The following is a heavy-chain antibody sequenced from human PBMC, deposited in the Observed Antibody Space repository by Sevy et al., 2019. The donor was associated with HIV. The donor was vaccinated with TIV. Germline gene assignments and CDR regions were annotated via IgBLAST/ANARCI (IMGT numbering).Heavy chain of an antibody. V-gene: IGHV3-48*03. CDR2: ISSSGSTI. J-gene: IGHJ6*03. CDR3: GRVQTGTTARFYYYYMDV. D-gene: IGHD1-1*01. CDR1: GFTFSSYE. Sequence: GGSLRLSCAASGFTFSSYEMNWVRQAPGKGLEWVSYISSSGSTIYYADSVKGRFTISRDNAKNSLFLQMNSLRADDKAVYYCGRVQTGTTARFYYYYMDVWGKGTTVTVSS.